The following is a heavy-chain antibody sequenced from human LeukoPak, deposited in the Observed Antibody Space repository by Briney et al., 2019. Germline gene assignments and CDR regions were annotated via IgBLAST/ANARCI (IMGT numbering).Heavy chain of an antibody. CDR1: GFTFSSYS. CDR3: ARGRRDDVYRDYYDSEKDY. Sequence: GGSLRLSCAASGFTFSSYSMNWVRQAPGKGLEWVSSISSSSSYIYYADSVKGRFTISRDNAKNSLYLQMNSLRAEDTAVYYCARGRRDDVYRDYYDSEKDYWGQGTLVTVSS. CDR2: ISSSSSYI. J-gene: IGHJ4*02. V-gene: IGHV3-21*01. D-gene: IGHD3-22*01.